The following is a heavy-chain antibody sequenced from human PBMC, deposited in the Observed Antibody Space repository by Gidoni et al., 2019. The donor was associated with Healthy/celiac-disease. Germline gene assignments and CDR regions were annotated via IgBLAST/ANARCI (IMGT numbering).Heavy chain of an antibody. J-gene: IGHJ6*02. V-gene: IGHV3-30-3*01. Sequence: QVQLVESGGGVGQPGRSLRRYCAAAGCTFSSYAMHWVRQAPGKGLEGVAVISYAGSNNYSADSVKGRFTISRDNSKNTLYLQMNSLRAEDTAVYYCARSLHYGDYNYYYYGMDVWGQGTTVTVSS. CDR3: ARSLHYGDYNYYYYGMDV. CDR1: GCTFSSYA. CDR2: ISYAGSNN. D-gene: IGHD4-17*01.